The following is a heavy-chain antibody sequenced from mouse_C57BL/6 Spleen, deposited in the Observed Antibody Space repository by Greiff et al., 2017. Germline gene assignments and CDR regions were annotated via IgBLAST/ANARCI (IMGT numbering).Heavy chain of an antibody. Sequence: QVQLQQSGAELVKPGASVKISCKASGYAFSSYWMNWVKQRPGKGLEWIGQIYPGDGDTNSNGKFKGKATLTADKSSSTAYMQLSSLTSEDTAVYFCARGFTTVVGGFDVWGTGTTVTVSS. J-gene: IGHJ1*03. V-gene: IGHV1-80*01. D-gene: IGHD1-1*01. CDR3: ARGFTTVVGGFDV. CDR2: IYPGDGDT. CDR1: GYAFSSYW.